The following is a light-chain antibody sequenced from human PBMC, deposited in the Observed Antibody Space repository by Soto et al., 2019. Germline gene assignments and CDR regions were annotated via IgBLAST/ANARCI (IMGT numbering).Light chain of an antibody. V-gene: IGKV3-20*01. CDR1: HSVSSRY. CDR3: QQYGSSPIT. CDR2: GIS. J-gene: IGKJ5*01. Sequence: EIVLTQSPGTLSVSPGERATLSCGASHSVSSRYLAWYQKKPGQAPRLLMYGISSRATGIPDRFSGSGSGTDFTLTISRLEPEDFALYYCQQYGSSPITFGQGTRLEIK.